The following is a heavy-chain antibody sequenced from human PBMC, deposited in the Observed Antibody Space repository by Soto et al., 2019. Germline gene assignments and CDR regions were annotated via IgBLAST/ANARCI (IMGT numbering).Heavy chain of an antibody. CDR2: IIPIFGTA. V-gene: IGHV1-69*13. J-gene: IGHJ6*02. CDR1: GGTFSSYA. CDR3: ARGDIVVVPAAIKGHYYYYGMDV. Sequence: AASVKVSCKASGGTFSSYAISWVRQAPGQGLEWMGGIIPIFGTANYAQKFQGRVTITADESTSTAYMELSSLRSEDTAVYYCARGDIVVVPAAIKGHYYYYGMDVWGQGTTVTVSS. D-gene: IGHD2-2*02.